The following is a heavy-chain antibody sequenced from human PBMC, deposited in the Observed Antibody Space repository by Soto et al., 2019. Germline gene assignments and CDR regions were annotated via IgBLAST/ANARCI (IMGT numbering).Heavy chain of an antibody. CDR3: AREPNTNYYYGSGSYYNYFAY. V-gene: IGHV3-21*04. CDR1: GFTFRTYS. Sequence: GRSLRLSCAASGFTFRTYSMNWVRQAPGKGLEWVSAISSSSSYIFYADSVKGRFTISRDNAKNSLYLQMNSLRAEDTAVYYCAREPNTNYYYGSGSYYNYFAYWGQGTLVTVSS. D-gene: IGHD3-10*01. J-gene: IGHJ4*02. CDR2: ISSSSSYI.